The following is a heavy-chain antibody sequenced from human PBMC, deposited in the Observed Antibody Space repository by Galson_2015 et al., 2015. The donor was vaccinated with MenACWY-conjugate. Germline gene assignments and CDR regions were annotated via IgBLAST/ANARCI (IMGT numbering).Heavy chain of an antibody. Sequence: QSGAEVKKPGESLRISCTGSGYSFTSYWISWVRQMPGKGLEWMGRIDPSDSYTNYSPSFQGHVTISADKTISTAYLQWSSLKASDAAMYYCARIAAAGYHYYYYGMDVWGQGTTVTVSS. CDR1: GYSFTSYW. D-gene: IGHD6-13*01. V-gene: IGHV5-10-1*01. CDR3: ARIAAAGYHYYYYGMDV. J-gene: IGHJ6*02. CDR2: IDPSDSYT.